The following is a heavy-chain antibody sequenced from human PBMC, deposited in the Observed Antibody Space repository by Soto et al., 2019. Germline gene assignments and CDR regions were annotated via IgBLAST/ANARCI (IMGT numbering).Heavy chain of an antibody. D-gene: IGHD3-10*01. J-gene: IGHJ5*02. Sequence: SETLSLTCTVSGGSISSSSYYWGWIRQPPGKGLEWIATIYYSGSTYYNPSLKSRVTISVDTSKNQFSLKLSSVTAADTAVYYCARPLYYYGSGSYPWFDPWGQGTLVTVS. CDR1: GGSISSSSYY. V-gene: IGHV4-39*01. CDR3: ARPLYYYGSGSYPWFDP. CDR2: IYYSGST.